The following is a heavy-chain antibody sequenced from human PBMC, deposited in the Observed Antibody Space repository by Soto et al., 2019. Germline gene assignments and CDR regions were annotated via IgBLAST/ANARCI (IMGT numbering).Heavy chain of an antibody. CDR1: GYTLTSYG. D-gene: IGHD2-15*01. Sequence: ASVKVSCKASGYTLTSYGISWVRQAPGQGLEWMGWISAYNGNTNYAQKLQGRVTMTTDTSTSTACMELRSLRSDDTAVYYCARDRRYCSGGSCYRFFDYWGQGTLVTVSS. CDR3: ARDRRYCSGGSCYRFFDY. J-gene: IGHJ4*02. CDR2: ISAYNGNT. V-gene: IGHV1-18*01.